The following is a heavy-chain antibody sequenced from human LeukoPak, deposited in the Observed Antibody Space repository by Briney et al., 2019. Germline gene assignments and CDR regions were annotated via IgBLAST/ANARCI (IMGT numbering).Heavy chain of an antibody. CDR3: ARAGIPMGGYRRWFEP. Sequence: LEWIGRIYTSGSTNYNPSLKSRVTMSVDTSKNQFSLKLSSVTAADTAVYYCARAGIPMGGYRRWFEPWGHGTLVNVSS. V-gene: IGHV4-4*07. CDR2: IYTSGST. J-gene: IGHJ5*02. D-gene: IGHD1-1*01.